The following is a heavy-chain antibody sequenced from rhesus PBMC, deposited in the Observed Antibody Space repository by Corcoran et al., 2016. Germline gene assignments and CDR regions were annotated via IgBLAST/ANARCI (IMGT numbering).Heavy chain of an antibody. CDR1: GFSLTTGGMG. J-gene: IGHJ5-1*01. V-gene: IGHV2S1*01. CDR3: ARITGVLIKGDV. D-gene: IGHD3-34*01. CDR2: IYWDDSK. Sequence: QVTLKESGPALVKPTQTLTLTCIFSGFSLTTGGMGLGWIRQPSGKALEWLASIYWDDSKYYTTSLKTRLTISKGTSKNQVVLTMTNMDLVDTATYYCARITGVLIKGDVWGAGVLVTVSS.